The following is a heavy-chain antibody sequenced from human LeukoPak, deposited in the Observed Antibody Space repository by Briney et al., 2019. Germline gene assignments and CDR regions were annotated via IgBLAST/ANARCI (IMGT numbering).Heavy chain of an antibody. J-gene: IGHJ6*03. CDR2: IIPIFGTA. CDR1: GGTFSSYA. CDR3: ARVGYSGYEDHYYYYMDV. Sequence: SVKVSCKASGGTFSSYAISWVRQAPGQGLEWMGRIIPIFGTANYAQKFQGRVTITTDESTSTAYMELGSLRSEDTAVYYCARVGYSGYEDHYYYYMDVWGKGTTVTVSS. V-gene: IGHV1-69*05. D-gene: IGHD5-12*01.